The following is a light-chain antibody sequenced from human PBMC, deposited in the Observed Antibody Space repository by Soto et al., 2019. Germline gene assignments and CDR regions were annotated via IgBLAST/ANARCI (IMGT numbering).Light chain of an antibody. Sequence: EIVLTQSPDTLSLSPGERGTLSCRASQTIGDNDLAWYQQKPGQAPRLLIYGASSRATGIPDRFSGSGSGTDFTLTISSLQSEDFAVYYCQQYNFWPLTFGGGTKVEIK. CDR2: GAS. CDR1: QTIGDND. V-gene: IGKV3-20*01. J-gene: IGKJ4*01. CDR3: QQYNFWPLT.